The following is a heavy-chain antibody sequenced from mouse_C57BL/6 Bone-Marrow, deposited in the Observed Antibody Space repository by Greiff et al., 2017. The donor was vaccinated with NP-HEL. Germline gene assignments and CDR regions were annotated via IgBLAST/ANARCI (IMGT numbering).Heavy chain of an antibody. D-gene: IGHD1-1*01. Sequence: QVQLQQSGPELVKPGASVKLSCKASGYTFTSYDINWVKQRPGQGLEWIGWIYPRDGSTKYNEKFKGKATLTVDTSSSTAYMELHSLTSEDSAVYFCARWYYYGSSRYYFDYWGQGTTLTVSS. CDR3: ARWYYYGSSRYYFDY. CDR1: GYTFTSYD. CDR2: IYPRDGST. V-gene: IGHV1-85*01. J-gene: IGHJ2*01.